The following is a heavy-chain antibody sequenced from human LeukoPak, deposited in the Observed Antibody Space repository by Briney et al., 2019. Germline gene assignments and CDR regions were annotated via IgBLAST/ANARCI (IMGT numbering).Heavy chain of an antibody. V-gene: IGHV1-24*01. CDR1: GYTLTELS. J-gene: IGHJ4*02. Sequence: ASLKVSCKVSGYTLTELSMHWVRQAPGKGLEWMGGFVLLMGVPIPAQKFQGRVTMTQDTSTDTAYMELSSQRSEDTAVYYCATSYQLGEYFDYWGQGTLVTVSS. D-gene: IGHD2-2*01. CDR2: FVLLMGVP. CDR3: ATSYQLGEYFDY.